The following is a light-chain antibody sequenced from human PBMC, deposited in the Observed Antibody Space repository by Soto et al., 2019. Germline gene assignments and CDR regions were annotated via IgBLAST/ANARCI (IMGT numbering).Light chain of an antibody. Sequence: QPVLTQSPSASASLGASVKLTCTLSSGHSSFAIAWHQQQPEKGPRYLMKLNSDGSHTKGDGIPDRFSGSSSGAERYLTISSLQSDDEAVYYCQTWGFGLRVFGGGTKLTVL. CDR3: QTWGFGLRV. CDR1: SGHSSFA. J-gene: IGLJ3*02. CDR2: LNSDGSH. V-gene: IGLV4-69*01.